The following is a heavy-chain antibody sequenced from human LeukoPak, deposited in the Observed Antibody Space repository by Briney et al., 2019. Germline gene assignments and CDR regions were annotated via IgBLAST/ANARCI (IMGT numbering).Heavy chain of an antibody. Sequence: GGSLRLSCAASRFTFSSYGMHWLRQAPGKGLEWVAVIWYDGSNKYYADSVKGRFTISRDNSKNTLYLQMNSLRAEDTAVYYCAKDTSRYNWNSHLIDYWGQGTLVTVSS. J-gene: IGHJ4*02. CDR1: RFTFSSYG. V-gene: IGHV3-33*06. CDR3: AKDTSRYNWNSHLIDY. D-gene: IGHD1-7*01. CDR2: IWYDGSNK.